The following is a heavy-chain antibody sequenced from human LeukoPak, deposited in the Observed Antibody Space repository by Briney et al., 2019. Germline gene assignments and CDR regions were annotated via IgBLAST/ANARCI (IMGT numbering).Heavy chain of an antibody. D-gene: IGHD3-10*01. CDR2: MNPNSGNT. Sequence: ASVKVSCKASGYTFTSYDINWVRQATGQGLEWRGWMNPNSGNTGYAQKFQGRVTMTRNTSISTAYMELSSLRSEDTAVYYCARAVGSGSYYNVYYYYYGMDVWGQGTTVTVSS. J-gene: IGHJ6*02. V-gene: IGHV1-8*01. CDR3: ARAVGSGSYYNVYYYYYGMDV. CDR1: GYTFTSYD.